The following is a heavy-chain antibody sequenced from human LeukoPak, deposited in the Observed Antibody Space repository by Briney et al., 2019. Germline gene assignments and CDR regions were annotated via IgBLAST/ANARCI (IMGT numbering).Heavy chain of an antibody. J-gene: IGHJ4*02. CDR1: GFTFSSYA. CDR2: ISYDGSNK. V-gene: IGHV3-30*04. CDR3: ARDARTVGITMIVVGFDY. Sequence: GGSLRLSCAASGFTFSSYAMYWVRQSPGKGLEWVAVISYDGSNKDYADSVKGRFTISRDNSKNTLYLQMNSLRAEDTAVYYCARDARTVGITMIVVGFDYWGQGTLVTVSS. D-gene: IGHD3-22*01.